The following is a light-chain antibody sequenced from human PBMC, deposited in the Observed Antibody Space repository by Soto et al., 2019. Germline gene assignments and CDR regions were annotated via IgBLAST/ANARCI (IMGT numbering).Light chain of an antibody. CDR1: SSDIGGYNY. J-gene: IGLJ1*01. CDR2: DVT. CDR3: SSYSTTSTLYV. Sequence: QSALTQPASVSGSPGQSITISCTGTSSDIGGYNYVSWYQQHQGKAPKLIIYDVTNRPAGISSRFSASKSANTAFLTISGLQAEDEADFYCSSYSTTSTLYVFGSGSKLTVL. V-gene: IGLV2-14*03.